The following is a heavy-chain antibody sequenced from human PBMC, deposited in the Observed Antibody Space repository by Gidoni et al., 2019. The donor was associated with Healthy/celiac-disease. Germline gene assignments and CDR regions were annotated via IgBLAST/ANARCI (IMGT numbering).Heavy chain of an antibody. J-gene: IGHJ5*02. CDR1: GYSFTSYW. D-gene: IGHD3-3*01. V-gene: IGHV5-10-1*03. CDR3: ARLRDDFWSGRNTITFDP. Sequence: EVQLVQSGAEVKKPGESLRISCKGSGYSFTSYWISWVRQMPGKGLEWMGRIDPSDSYTNYSPSFQGHVTISADKSISTAYLQWSSLKASDTAMYYCARLRDDFWSGRNTITFDPWGQGTLVTVSS. CDR2: IDPSDSYT.